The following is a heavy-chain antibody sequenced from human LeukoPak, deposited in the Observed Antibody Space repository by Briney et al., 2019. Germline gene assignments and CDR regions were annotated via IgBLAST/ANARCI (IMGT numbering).Heavy chain of an antibody. V-gene: IGHV4-59*01. CDR1: GGSITSYY. CDR3: ARGYSGYDSFDY. CDR2: IYYSGST. Sequence: SETLSLTCTVSGGSITSYYWSWIRQPPGKGLEWIGYIYYSGSTKYNPSLKSRVTISVDTSKNQFSLKLSSVTAADTAVYYCARGYSGYDSFDYWGQGTLVTVSS. J-gene: IGHJ4*02. D-gene: IGHD5-12*01.